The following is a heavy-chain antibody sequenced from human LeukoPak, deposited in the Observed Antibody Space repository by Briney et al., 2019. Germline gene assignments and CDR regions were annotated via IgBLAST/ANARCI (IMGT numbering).Heavy chain of an antibody. V-gene: IGHV3-23*01. CDR3: AKRGSQGPTGACDY. Sequence: GGSLRLSCAASGFTFSSYAMSWVRQAPGKGLEWVSAISGSGGSTYYADSVKGRFTISRDNSKKTLYLQMNSLRAEDTAVYYCAKRGSQGPTGACDYWGQGTLVTVSS. CDR1: GFTFSSYA. J-gene: IGHJ4*02. CDR2: ISGSGGST.